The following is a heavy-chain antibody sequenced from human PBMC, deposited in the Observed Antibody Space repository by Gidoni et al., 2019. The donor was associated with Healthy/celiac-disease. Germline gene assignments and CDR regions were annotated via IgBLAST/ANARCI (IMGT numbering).Heavy chain of an antibody. CDR1: GFTFSSYG. J-gene: IGHJ4*02. V-gene: IGHV3-30*18. CDR2: ILYDGTKK. Sequence: QVQVVESGGGVVQPGRSLRLSCAASGFTFSSYGMHWVRQAPGKGREWVAVILYDGTKKYYADSGKGRFTISRDNSDNTLYLQMNSLRAEDTAVYYCAKGKYYYDSSGPNMYWGQGTLVTVSS. D-gene: IGHD3-22*01. CDR3: AKGKYYYDSSGPNMY.